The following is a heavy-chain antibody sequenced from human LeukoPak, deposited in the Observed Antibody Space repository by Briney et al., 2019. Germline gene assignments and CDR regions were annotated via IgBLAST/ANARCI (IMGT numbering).Heavy chain of an antibody. D-gene: IGHD6-13*01. V-gene: IGHV4-34*01. CDR2: INHSGST. J-gene: IGHJ6*03. Sequence: SETLSLTCAVYGGSFSGYYWSWIRQPPGKGLEWIGEINHSGSTNYNPSLKSRVTISVDTSKNQFSLKLSSVTAADTAVYYCARGLGAAAGTRGYYYYYYYMDVWGKGTTVTVSS. CDR1: GGSFSGYY. CDR3: ARGLGAAAGTRGYYYYYYYMDV.